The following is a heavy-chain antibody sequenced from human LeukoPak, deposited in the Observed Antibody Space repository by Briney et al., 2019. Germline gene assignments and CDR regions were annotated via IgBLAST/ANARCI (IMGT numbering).Heavy chain of an antibody. CDR1: RYTFTSYY. D-gene: IGHD3-22*01. CDR2: INPSDGST. V-gene: IGHV1-46*01. CDR3: ARERQIYYDSSGYYVGDNWFDP. Sequence: ASVKVSCKASRYTFTSYYIQWVRQAPGQGLEWMGIINPSDGSTTYSQKLQGRVTMTTDTSTSTAYMELRSLRSDDTAVYYCARERQIYYDSSGYYVGDNWFDPWGQGTLVTVSS. J-gene: IGHJ5*02.